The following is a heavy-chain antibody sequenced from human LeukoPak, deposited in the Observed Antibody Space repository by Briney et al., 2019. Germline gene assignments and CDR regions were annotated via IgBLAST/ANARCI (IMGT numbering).Heavy chain of an antibody. J-gene: IGHJ4*02. Sequence: PGGSLRLSCAASGFAFDDYALHWVRQAPGKGLEWVSLISGDGDSTFYADSVKGRFTISRDNSENSLYLEMNSLRTEDTALYYCARHINFDYWGQGALVTVSS. V-gene: IGHV3-43*02. D-gene: IGHD2-21*01. CDR3: ARHINFDY. CDR1: GFAFDDYA. CDR2: ISGDGDST.